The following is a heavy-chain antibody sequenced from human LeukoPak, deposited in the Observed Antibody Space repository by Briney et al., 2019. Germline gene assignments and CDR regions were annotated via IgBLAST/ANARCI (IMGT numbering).Heavy chain of an antibody. CDR2: ISGSGGST. CDR1: GFTFSSYA. V-gene: IGHV3-23*01. J-gene: IGHJ4*02. CDR3: AKEETMIVVVTAFDY. Sequence: GGSLRLSCAASGFTFSSYAMSWVRQAPGKGLEWVSAISGSGGSTYYADSVKGRFTISRDNSKDTLYLQMNSLRAEDTAVYYCAKEETMIVVVTAFDYWGQGTLVTVSS. D-gene: IGHD3-22*01.